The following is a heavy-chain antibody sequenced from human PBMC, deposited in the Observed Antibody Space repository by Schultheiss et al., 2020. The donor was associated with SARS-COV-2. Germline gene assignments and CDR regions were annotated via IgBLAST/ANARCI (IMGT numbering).Heavy chain of an antibody. D-gene: IGHD6-13*01. V-gene: IGHV3-74*01. CDR3: AKAPPRIAAAATSYYFDY. CDR2: IDIDGGRI. Sequence: GGSLRLSCAASGFTFTNYWIHWVRQAPGKGLVWVARIDIDGGRIKYADSVEGRFTISRDNANNAVYLQMNSLRAEDTAVYYCAKAPPRIAAAATSYYFDYWGQGTLVTVSS. J-gene: IGHJ4*02. CDR1: GFTFTNYW.